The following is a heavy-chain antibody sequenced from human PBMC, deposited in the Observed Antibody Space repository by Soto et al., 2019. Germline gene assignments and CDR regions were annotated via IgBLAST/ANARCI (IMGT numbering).Heavy chain of an antibody. CDR3: ARGHCSRTSCYTGGYYYYPMDV. D-gene: IGHD2-2*01. CDR1: GFTLSAHT. J-gene: IGHJ6*02. CDR2: ISSDSRYI. V-gene: IGHV3-21*01. Sequence: PGGSLRLSCAASGFTLSAHTMNWVRQAPGKGLEWVSSISSDSRYIYYADSVKGRFTISRDNARNSLDLQMNNLRAEDTAVYHCARGHCSRTSCYTGGYYYYPMDVWGQGTTVTVS.